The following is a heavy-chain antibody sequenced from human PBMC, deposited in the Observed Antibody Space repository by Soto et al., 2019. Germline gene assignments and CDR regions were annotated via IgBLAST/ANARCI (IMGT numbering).Heavy chain of an antibody. CDR2: ISGGGDGT. J-gene: IGHJ3*01. Sequence: EVQLLESGGGLVRPGGSLRLSCAASGFTFYNYAMNWVRQAPGKGLEWVSTISGGGDGTYYADSVKGRFTISRDNSRNTVYLQMNSLRAEVTAVYSCAKKGLGSLATYCTTGDCHYAFDVWGQGTLVTVSS. V-gene: IGHV3-23*01. CDR1: GFTFYNYA. D-gene: IGHD2-8*01. CDR3: AKKGLGSLATYCTTGDCHYAFDV.